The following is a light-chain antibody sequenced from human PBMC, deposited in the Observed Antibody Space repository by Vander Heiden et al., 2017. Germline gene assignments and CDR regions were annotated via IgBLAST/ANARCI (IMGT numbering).Light chain of an antibody. CDR3: QQSYSTPFT. J-gene: IGKJ3*01. CDR2: AAS. Sequence: SASVGDRVTITCRASQSISSYLNWYQQKPGKAPKLLIYAASSLQSGVPSRFSGSGSGTDFTLTISSLQPEDFATYYCQQSYSTPFTFGPGTKVDI. CDR1: QSISSY. V-gene: IGKV1-39*01.